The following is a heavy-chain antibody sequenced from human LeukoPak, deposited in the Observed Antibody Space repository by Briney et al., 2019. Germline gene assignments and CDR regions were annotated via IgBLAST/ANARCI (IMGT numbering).Heavy chain of an antibody. Sequence: PGGSLRLSCAASGFTFSSYSITWVRQAPGKGLEWVSSITSTSSDINYADPARGRFPNSRENAKTSVYLKMNSLRAEDTAVYYCARVLFGATPINYYYYCMSVWGKGTTVTVSS. CDR1: GFTFSSYS. CDR3: ARVLFGATPINYYYYCMSV. CDR2: ITSTSSDI. V-gene: IGHV3-21*01. D-gene: IGHD2-15*01. J-gene: IGHJ6*03.